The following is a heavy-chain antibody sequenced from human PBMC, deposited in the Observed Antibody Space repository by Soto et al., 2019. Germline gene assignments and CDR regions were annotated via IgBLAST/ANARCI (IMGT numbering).Heavy chain of an antibody. V-gene: IGHV3-30-3*01. Sequence: QVQLVESGGGVVQPGRSLRLSCAASGFTFSSYAMHWVRQAPGKGLEWVAVISYDGSNKYYADSVKGRFTISRDNSKNTLYLQMNSLRAEDTAVYYCARDSSLSYCSGGSCYSERGAWYFDYWGQGTLVTVSS. CDR3: ARDSSLSYCSGGSCYSERGAWYFDY. J-gene: IGHJ4*02. D-gene: IGHD2-15*01. CDR1: GFTFSSYA. CDR2: ISYDGSNK.